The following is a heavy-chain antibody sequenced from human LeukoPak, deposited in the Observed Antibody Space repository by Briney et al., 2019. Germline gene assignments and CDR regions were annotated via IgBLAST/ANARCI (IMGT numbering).Heavy chain of an antibody. D-gene: IGHD1-26*01. CDR1: GFTFNNYA. J-gene: IGHJ5*01. Sequence: GGSLRLSCAASGFTFNNYAMTWVRQAPEKGLEWISSIIDSGTSTYYGDSVKGRFTISRDNSKNTLYLQMNSLRAEDTAVYYCAKGSRGNYDSWGQGTLVTVSS. CDR2: IIDSGTST. CDR3: AKGSRGNYDS. V-gene: IGHV3-23*01.